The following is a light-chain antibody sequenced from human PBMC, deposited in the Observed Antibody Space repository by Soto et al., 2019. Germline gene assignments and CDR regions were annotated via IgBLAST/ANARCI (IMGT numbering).Light chain of an antibody. J-gene: IGKJ4*02. CDR3: HQYGSSGLT. CDR1: QTINNNY. Sequence: EIVLTQSPGTLSLSPGERATLSCRANQTINNNYFAWYQQKHGQAPRLLLYGASSRATGIPVRFSGSGSGTDFTLTITRREPEDFAVYYCHQYGSSGLTFGGGTTVEVK. CDR2: GAS. V-gene: IGKV3-20*01.